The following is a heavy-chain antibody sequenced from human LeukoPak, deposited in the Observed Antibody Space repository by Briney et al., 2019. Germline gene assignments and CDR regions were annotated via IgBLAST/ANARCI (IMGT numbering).Heavy chain of an antibody. J-gene: IGHJ4*02. Sequence: SETLSLTCTVSGGSISSYYWSWIRQPPGKGLEWIGYIYYSGSTNYNPSLKSRVTISVDTSKNQFSLKLSSVTAADTAVYCCARSPSAASLPYYFDYWGQGTLVTVSS. CDR3: ARSPSAASLPYYFDY. D-gene: IGHD6-13*01. CDR1: GGSISSYY. CDR2: IYYSGST. V-gene: IGHV4-59*01.